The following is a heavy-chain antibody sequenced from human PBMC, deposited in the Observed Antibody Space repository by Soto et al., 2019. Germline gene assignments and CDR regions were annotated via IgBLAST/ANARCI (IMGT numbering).Heavy chain of an antibody. J-gene: IGHJ4*02. CDR2: ISSGGGTT. Sequence: GGSLTLSCAASGFTFSSYTMTWVRQAPGKGLEWVSAISSGGGTTPYADFAKGRFTISRDNSKNAVYLQMNSLRADDTAVYYCARKEGSAWYPGDYWGQGTLVTVSS. CDR1: GFTFSSYT. V-gene: IGHV3-23*01. D-gene: IGHD6-19*01. CDR3: ARKEGSAWYPGDY.